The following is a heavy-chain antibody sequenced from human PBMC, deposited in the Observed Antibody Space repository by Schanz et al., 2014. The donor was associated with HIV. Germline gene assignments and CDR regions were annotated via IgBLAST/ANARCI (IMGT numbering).Heavy chain of an antibody. D-gene: IGHD3-9*01. CDR2: IIPKHGTS. V-gene: IGHV1-69*06. CDR3: ARVVYDTQTGSYNGGWYYFDL. Sequence: QVHLVQSGAEVKKPGSSVEVSCKASGDTFSTDAFSWVRQVPGQGLEWMGGIIPKHGTSTSAQRFKGRVAIAADTSTSTIYLELSSLRSEDTAVYYCARVVYDTQTGSYNGGWYYFDLWGRGTLVTVSS. J-gene: IGHJ2*01. CDR1: GDTFSTDA.